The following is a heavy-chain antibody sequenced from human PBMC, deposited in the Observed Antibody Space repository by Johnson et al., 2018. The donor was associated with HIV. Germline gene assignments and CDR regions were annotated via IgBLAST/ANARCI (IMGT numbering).Heavy chain of an antibody. Sequence: MLLVESGGGLVQPGRSLRLSCAASGFTFSSYDMHWVRQATGKGLEWVSAIGTAGDTYYPGSVKGRFTISRENAKNSLYLQMNSLRAEDTAVYYCAKEPVVVIHAGGAFDIWGQGTMVTVSS. CDR2: IGTAGDT. CDR3: AKEPVVVIHAGGAFDI. V-gene: IGHV3-13*01. J-gene: IGHJ3*02. CDR1: GFTFSSYD. D-gene: IGHD3-22*01.